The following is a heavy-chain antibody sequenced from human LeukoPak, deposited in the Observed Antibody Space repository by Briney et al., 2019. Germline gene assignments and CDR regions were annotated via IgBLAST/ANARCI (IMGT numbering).Heavy chain of an antibody. V-gene: IGHV3-7*04. J-gene: IGHJ4*02. Sequence: GGSLRLSCAASGFTFNTYAMSWVRQAPGKGLEWVANIKQDGSEKYYVDSVKGRFTISRDNAKNSLYLQLNSLRVEDTAVYYCAGGTGWLIDYWGQGTLVTVSS. CDR1: GFTFNTYA. D-gene: IGHD6-19*01. CDR3: AGGTGWLIDY. CDR2: IKQDGSEK.